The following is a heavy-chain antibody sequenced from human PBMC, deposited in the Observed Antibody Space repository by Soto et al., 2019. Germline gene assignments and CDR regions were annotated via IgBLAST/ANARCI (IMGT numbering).Heavy chain of an antibody. CDR1: GGSISSYY. Sequence: PSETLSLTCTVPGGSISSYYWSWIRQPPGKGLEWIGYIYCSGSTNYNPSLKSRVTISVDTSKNQFSLKLSSVTAADTAVYYCARGRMVYATPGGYYYYYGMDVWGQGTTVT. J-gene: IGHJ6*02. V-gene: IGHV4-59*01. CDR2: IYCSGST. CDR3: ARGRMVYATPGGYYYYYGMDV. D-gene: IGHD2-8*01.